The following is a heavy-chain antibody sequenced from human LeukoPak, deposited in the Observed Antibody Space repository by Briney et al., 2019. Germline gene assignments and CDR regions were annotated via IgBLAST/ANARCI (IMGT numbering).Heavy chain of an antibody. Sequence: GGSLRLSCAASGFTFSSYAMSWVRQAPGKGLEWVSVIYSGGSTYYADSVKGRFTISRDNSKNTLYLQMNSLRAEDTAVYYCATAITMVRGQDFYYYYYGMDVWGQGTTVTVSS. V-gene: IGHV3-53*01. D-gene: IGHD3-10*01. CDR1: GFTFSSYA. CDR3: ATAITMVRGQDFYYYYYGMDV. J-gene: IGHJ6*02. CDR2: IYSGGST.